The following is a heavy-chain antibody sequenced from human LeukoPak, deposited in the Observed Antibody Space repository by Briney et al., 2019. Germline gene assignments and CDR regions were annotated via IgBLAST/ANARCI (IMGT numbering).Heavy chain of an antibody. CDR2: IYPGDSDT. CDR3: ARHPYYYDSSGSAYYYYGMDV. V-gene: IGHV5-51*01. D-gene: IGHD3-22*01. Sequence: RGESLKISCRGSGYSFTSYWIGWVRQMPGKGLEWMGIIYPGDSDTRYSPSFQGQVTISADKSISTAYLQWSSLKASDTAMYYCARHPYYYDSSGSAYYYYGMDVWGQGTTVTVSS. J-gene: IGHJ6*02. CDR1: GYSFTSYW.